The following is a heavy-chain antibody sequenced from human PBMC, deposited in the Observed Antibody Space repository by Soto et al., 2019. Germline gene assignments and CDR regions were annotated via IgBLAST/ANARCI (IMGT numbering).Heavy chain of an antibody. CDR3: AREATNYSGMDV. Sequence: GASVKVSCKASGYTFANYYMHWVRQAPGQGPEWMGVIKPSGSSATYAQKFHGRVTMTRDTSTTTDYMELRSLRPDDAAMYYCAREATNYSGMDVWGQGTTVTVSS. J-gene: IGHJ6*02. CDR1: GYTFANYY. V-gene: IGHV1-46*01. CDR2: IKPSGSSA. D-gene: IGHD3-10*01.